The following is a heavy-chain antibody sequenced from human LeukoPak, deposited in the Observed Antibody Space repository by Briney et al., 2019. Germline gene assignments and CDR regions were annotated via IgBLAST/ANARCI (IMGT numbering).Heavy chain of an antibody. J-gene: IGHJ6*02. D-gene: IGHD6-13*01. V-gene: IGHV3-30*18. Sequence: GGSLRLSCAASGFTFSSYGMHWVRQAPGKGLEWVAVISYDGSNKYYADSVKGRFTISRDNSKNTLYLQMNSLRVEDTAVYYCAKEHSSSWYIVDYYYYGMDVWGQGTTVTVSS. CDR3: AKEHSSSWYIVDYYYYGMDV. CDR2: ISYDGSNK. CDR1: GFTFSSYG.